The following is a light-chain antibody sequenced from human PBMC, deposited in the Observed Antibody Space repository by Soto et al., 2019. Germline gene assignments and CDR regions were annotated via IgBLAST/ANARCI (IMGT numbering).Light chain of an antibody. V-gene: IGKV1-39*01. J-gene: IGKJ1*01. CDR1: QRITSY. Sequence: DIQLTQSPSSMSASVGDRVTMTCRTSQRITSYLNWYQQKPGKAPRLLIYGSSSLQGGVPSRFSGSGSGTDFTLTISSLQPEDFATYYCQQGYSMPWTFGQGTKVDI. CDR2: GSS. CDR3: QQGYSMPWT.